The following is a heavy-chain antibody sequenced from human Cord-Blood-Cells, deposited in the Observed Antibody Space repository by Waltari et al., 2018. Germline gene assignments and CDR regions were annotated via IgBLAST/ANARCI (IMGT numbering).Heavy chain of an antibody. CDR1: GFTFSSYA. CDR2: ISYDGSNK. J-gene: IGHJ4*02. V-gene: IGHV3-30-3*01. CDR3: ARVDYD. D-gene: IGHD3-10*01. Sequence: QVQLVESGGGVVQAGRSVRLSCAASGFTFSSYAMHWVRQAPGKGLEWVAVISYDGSNKYYADSVKGRFTISRDNSKNTLYLQMNSLRAEDTAVYYCARVDYDWGQGTLVTVSS.